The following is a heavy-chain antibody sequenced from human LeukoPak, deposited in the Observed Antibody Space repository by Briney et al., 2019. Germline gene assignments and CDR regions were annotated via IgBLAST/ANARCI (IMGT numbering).Heavy chain of an antibody. V-gene: IGHV1-3*01. J-gene: IGHJ4*02. CDR3: ARDRGVTMVRGVIDSFDY. D-gene: IGHD3-10*01. CDR1: GYTFTSYA. CDR2: TNAGNGNT. Sequence: ASVKVSCKATGYTFTSYAMHWVRQAPGQRLEWMGWTNAGNGNTKYSQKFQGRVTITRDTSASIAYMKLSSLRSEDTAVCYCARDRGVTMVRGVIDSFDYWGQGTLVTVSS.